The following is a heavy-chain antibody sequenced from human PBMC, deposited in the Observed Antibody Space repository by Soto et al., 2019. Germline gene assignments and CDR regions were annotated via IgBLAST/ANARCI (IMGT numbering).Heavy chain of an antibody. Sequence: QVQLQESGPGLVKPSQTLSLTCTVSGGSISSGGYYWSWIRQHPGKGLEWIGYIYLSGGTNYTPCLRSRGTRSVDTSTGPCSLTRRGVTPADPAVHHCASFGRDIGRRSSMGYYPTDVWGKGTTLTVSS. CDR1: GGSISSGGYY. V-gene: IGHV4-31*03. D-gene: IGHD2-15*01. CDR3: ASFGRDIGRRSSMGYYPTDV. J-gene: IGHJ6*03. CDR2: IYLSGGT.